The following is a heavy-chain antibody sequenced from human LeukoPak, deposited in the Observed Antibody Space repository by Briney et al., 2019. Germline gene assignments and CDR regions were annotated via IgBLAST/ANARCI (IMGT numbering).Heavy chain of an antibody. J-gene: IGHJ3*02. CDR3: ARARSWPEHAFDI. CDR1: GFTFSSYA. CDR2: IYSGDGT. D-gene: IGHD5-24*01. Sequence: PGGSLRLSCAASGFTFSSYAMSWVRQAPGKGLEWVSIIYSGDGTFYADSVKGRFTISRDNSKNTLYLQMNNLRADDTAVYYCARARSWPEHAFDIWGQGTMVTVSS. V-gene: IGHV3-53*01.